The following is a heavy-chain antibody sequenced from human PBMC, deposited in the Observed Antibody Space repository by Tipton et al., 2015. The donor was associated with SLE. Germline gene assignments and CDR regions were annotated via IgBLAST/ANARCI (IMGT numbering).Heavy chain of an antibody. CDR3: GKDMSPGGLDV. CDR2: ILWSGDRI. V-gene: IGHV3-9*01. J-gene: IGHJ6*02. Sequence: QLVQSGGGVVEPGRSLRLSCEGSGFTFNEHAMHWVRQAPGKGLEWVAAILWSGDRIDYADSVKGRFTISRDNAKNTLFLQMNSLRTEDTALYYCGKDMSPGGLDVWSHGTTVTVSS. CDR1: GFTFNEHA.